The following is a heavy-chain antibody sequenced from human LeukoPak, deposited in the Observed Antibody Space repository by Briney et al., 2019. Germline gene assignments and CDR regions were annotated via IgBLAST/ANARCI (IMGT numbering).Heavy chain of an antibody. V-gene: IGHV3-21*01. CDR1: GFIFSSYS. CDR2: ITSSSSYI. D-gene: IGHD3-22*01. J-gene: IGHJ3*02. Sequence: GGSLRLSCAASGFIFSSYSMHWVRQAPGKGLEWVSSITSSSSYIYYADSVKGRFTISRDNAKNSLYLQMNSLRAEDTAVYYCASGYYDNTGYYYDASDIWGQGTMVTVSS. CDR3: ASGYYDNTGYYYDASDI.